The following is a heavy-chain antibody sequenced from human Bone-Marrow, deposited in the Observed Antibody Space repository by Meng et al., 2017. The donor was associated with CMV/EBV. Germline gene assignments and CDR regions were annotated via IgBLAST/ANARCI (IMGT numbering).Heavy chain of an antibody. CDR3: ARDLIAAAGYDY. V-gene: IGHV3-69-1*01. CDR1: GFTFSSYT. J-gene: IGHJ4*02. Sequence: GESLKISCTASGFTFSSYTMNWVRQAPGKGLEWVSSISSGSTIYYADSVKGRFTISRDNAKNSLYLQMNSLRAEDTAVYYCARDLIAAAGYDYWGQGTLVTVSS. D-gene: IGHD6-13*01. CDR2: ISSGSTI.